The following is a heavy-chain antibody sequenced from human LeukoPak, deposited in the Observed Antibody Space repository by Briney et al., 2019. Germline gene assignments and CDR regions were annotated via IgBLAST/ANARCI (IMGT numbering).Heavy chain of an antibody. V-gene: IGHV3-23*01. Sequence: PGGSLRLSCAASGFTFSSYAMSWVRQAPGKGLEWVSAISGSGGSTYYADSVKGWFTISRDNSKNTLYLQMNSLRAEDTAVYYCAKGGWIVVVTEESDDYWGQGTLVTVSS. CDR3: AKGGWIVVVTEESDDY. CDR2: ISGSGGST. D-gene: IGHD2-21*02. J-gene: IGHJ4*02. CDR1: GFTFSSYA.